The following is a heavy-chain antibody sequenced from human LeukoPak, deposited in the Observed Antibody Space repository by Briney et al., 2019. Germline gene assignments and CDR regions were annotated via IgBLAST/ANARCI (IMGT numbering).Heavy chain of an antibody. CDR1: GYTFTSYA. CDR3: ARAMDYGGNSVVPPSDY. Sequence: ASVKVSCKASGYTFTSYAMHWVRQAPGQRLEWMGWINAGNGNTKYSQKFQGRVTITRDTSASTAYMELSSLRSEDTAVYYCARAMDYGGNSVVPPSDYWGQGTLVTVSS. D-gene: IGHD4-23*01. J-gene: IGHJ4*02. V-gene: IGHV1-3*01. CDR2: INAGNGNT.